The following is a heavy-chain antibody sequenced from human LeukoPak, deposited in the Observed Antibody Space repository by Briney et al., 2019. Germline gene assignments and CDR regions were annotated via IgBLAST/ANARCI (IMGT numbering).Heavy chain of an antibody. D-gene: IGHD3-22*01. V-gene: IGHV1-2*02. CDR3: AGDSSGYYYSFSDY. J-gene: IGHJ4*02. Sequence: ASVKVSCKTSGYIFTGYYMHWVRQAPGQGLEWMGWINPNSGGTNYAQKFQGRVTITADKSTSTAYMELSSLRSEDTAVYYCAGDSSGYYYSFSDYWGQGTLVTVSS. CDR2: INPNSGGT. CDR1: GYIFTGYY.